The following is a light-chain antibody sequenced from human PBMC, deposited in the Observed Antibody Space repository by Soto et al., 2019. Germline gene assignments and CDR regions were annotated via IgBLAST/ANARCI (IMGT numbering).Light chain of an antibody. CDR3: CSYAGSYNWV. CDR1: SSDVGGYNY. J-gene: IGLJ3*02. Sequence: QSALTQPRSVSGSPGQSVTISWTGTSSDVGGYNYVSWYQQHPGKAPKLMIYDVSKRPSGVPDRFSGSKSGNTASLTISGLQAEDEADYYCCSYAGSYNWVFGGGTKVTVL. V-gene: IGLV2-11*01. CDR2: DVS.